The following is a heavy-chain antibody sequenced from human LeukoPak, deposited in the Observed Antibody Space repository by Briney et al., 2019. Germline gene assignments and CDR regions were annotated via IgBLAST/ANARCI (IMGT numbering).Heavy chain of an antibody. Sequence: GGSLRLSCAASGFTVSSNYMSWVRQAPGKGLEWVSVIYSGGSTYYADSVKGRLTISRHNSKNTLYLQMNSLRAEDTAVYYCARSVTQYYFDYWGQGTLVTVSS. CDR1: GFTVSSNY. J-gene: IGHJ4*02. V-gene: IGHV3-53*04. D-gene: IGHD2-21*02. CDR2: IYSGGST. CDR3: ARSVTQYYFDY.